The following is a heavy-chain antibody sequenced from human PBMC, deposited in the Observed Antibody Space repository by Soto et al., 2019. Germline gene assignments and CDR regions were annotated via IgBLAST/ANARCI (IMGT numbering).Heavy chain of an antibody. Sequence: EVQLVESGGGLVKPGGSLRLSCAGSGFSFSNAWMNWVRQAPGKGLEWVGRIKRKIDGEATDCAAPVKGRFTVSRDDSKSALYLHMNSLKGDDTAVYYCTTGSVEGVWGQGTTVTVSS. CDR1: GFSFSNAW. V-gene: IGHV3-15*07. CDR2: IKRKIDGEAT. D-gene: IGHD2-15*01. J-gene: IGHJ6*02. CDR3: TTGSVEGV.